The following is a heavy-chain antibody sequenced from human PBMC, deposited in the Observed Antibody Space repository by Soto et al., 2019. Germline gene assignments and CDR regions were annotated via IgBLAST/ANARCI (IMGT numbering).Heavy chain of an antibody. D-gene: IGHD2-8*01. J-gene: IGHJ3*02. CDR2: MNPNSGNT. CDR1: GYTFTSYD. Sequence: QVQLVQSGAEGKKHGASVKVSCKASGYTFTSYDINWVRQATGQGIEWMGWMNPNSGNTGYAQTFQGRVTMTRNTSISTAYMELSSLGSEVTAMYYCARGAVLMVYAIRGIYIWGQGTIFTVSS. CDR3: ARGAVLMVYAIRGIYI. V-gene: IGHV1-8*01.